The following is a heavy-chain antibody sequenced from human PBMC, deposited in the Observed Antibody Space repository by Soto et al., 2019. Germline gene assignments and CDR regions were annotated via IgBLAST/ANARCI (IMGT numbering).Heavy chain of an antibody. V-gene: IGHV4-39*01. CDR3: ARHSLALRKNNWFDP. CDR2: IFYLGSS. J-gene: IGHJ5*02. Sequence: SETLSLTCTVSGDSIISSDFYWGWVRQPPGKGLEWIGSIFYLGSSYYNPSLKSRVTMSVDTSKNQFSLRLRSVTAADTALYFCARHSLALRKNNWFDPWGQGITVTVSS. D-gene: IGHD3-3*02. CDR1: GDSIISSDFY.